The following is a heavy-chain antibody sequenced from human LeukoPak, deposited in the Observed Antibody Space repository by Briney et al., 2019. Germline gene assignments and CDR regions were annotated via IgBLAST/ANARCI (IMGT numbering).Heavy chain of an antibody. D-gene: IGHD6-19*01. CDR1: GFTFSDHH. CDR2: ISYDGSNK. J-gene: IGHJ4*02. V-gene: IGHV3-30*19. Sequence: GGSLRLSCEGSGFTFSDHHMDWVRQAPGKGLEWVAVISYDGSNKYYADSVKGRFTISRDNSKNTLYLQMNSLRSEDTAVYYCARGFFNMEWLVLFDYWGQGTLVTVSS. CDR3: ARGFFNMEWLVLFDY.